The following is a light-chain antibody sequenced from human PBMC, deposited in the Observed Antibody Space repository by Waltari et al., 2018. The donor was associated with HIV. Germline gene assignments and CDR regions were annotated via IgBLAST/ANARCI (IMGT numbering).Light chain of an antibody. V-gene: IGLV1-51*01. CDR1: SSNIGNKY. J-gene: IGLJ2*01. CDR2: DNN. Sequence: QSVLTQPPSVSAAPGQKVTISCPGSSSNIGNKYVFWYQQLPDTAPKLLIYDNNKRPSGIPDRFSGSKSGTSATLGITGLQTGDEADYYCGTWDSSLSAMVFGGGTKLTVL. CDR3: GTWDSSLSAMV.